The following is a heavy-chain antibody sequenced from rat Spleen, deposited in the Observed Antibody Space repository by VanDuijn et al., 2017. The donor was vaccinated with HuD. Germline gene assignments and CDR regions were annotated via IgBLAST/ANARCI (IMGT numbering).Heavy chain of an antibody. CDR1: GFTFSSYW. CDR2: LSNDGVNT. Sequence: EVQLVETGGGLVQPGKSLKLSCVASGFTFSSYWMYWVRQAPGKGLEWVSSLSNDGVNTYYPDSVKGRFTISRDNAENTVYLQMNSLRSEDTATYYCAKEGFGVTFAYWGQGTLVTVSS. V-gene: IGHV5-58*01. J-gene: IGHJ3*01. CDR3: AKEGFGVTFAY. D-gene: IGHD4-5*01.